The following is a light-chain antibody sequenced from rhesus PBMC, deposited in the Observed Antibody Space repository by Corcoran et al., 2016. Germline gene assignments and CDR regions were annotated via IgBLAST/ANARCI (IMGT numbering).Light chain of an antibody. Sequence: DIQMTQSPSSLSASVGDRVTITCRTSENVNNYLNWYQQKPGKAPKLLIYKASTLQRGVPSRFSGTGSGTDYTFTIRSLQSEDVATYYCQHNYGTPLTFGGGTKVEIK. V-gene: IGKV1-74*01. CDR3: QHNYGTPLT. J-gene: IGKJ4*01. CDR2: KAS. CDR1: ENVNNY.